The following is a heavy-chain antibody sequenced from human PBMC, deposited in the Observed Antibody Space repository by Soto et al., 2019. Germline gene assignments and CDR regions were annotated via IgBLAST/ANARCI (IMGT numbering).Heavy chain of an antibody. CDR1: GFSFSTYS. CDR3: AVLSATLGAEHDY. J-gene: IGHJ4*02. Sequence: GGSLRLSCAVSGFSFSTYSMNWVRQAPGKGLEWVSSISRSSSNMFYVDSVKGRFTISRDDAKNSLYLQMNSLRADDTAVYYCAVLSATLGAEHDYWGQGTLVTVSS. CDR2: ISRSSSNM. V-gene: IGHV3-21*01. D-gene: IGHD1-26*01.